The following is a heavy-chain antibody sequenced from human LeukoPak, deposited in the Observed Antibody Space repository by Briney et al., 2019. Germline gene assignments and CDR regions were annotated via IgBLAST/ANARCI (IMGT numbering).Heavy chain of an antibody. Sequence: PSQTLSLTCTVSGGSISSYYWSWIRQPPRKGLDWIGYIQNRGNTYYNPSLKSRVTISVDTSKNQFTLRLSSVSAADTAVYYCARVEGGTGDKYYTDYWGQGTLVTVSS. CDR2: IQNRGNT. CDR1: GGSISSYY. V-gene: IGHV4-59*01. J-gene: IGHJ4*02. D-gene: IGHD2-21*02. CDR3: ARVEGGTGDKYYTDY.